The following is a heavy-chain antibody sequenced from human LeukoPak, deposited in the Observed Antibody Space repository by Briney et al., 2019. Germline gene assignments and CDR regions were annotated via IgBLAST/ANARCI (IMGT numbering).Heavy chain of an antibody. CDR1: GFTFSSYW. J-gene: IGHJ6*03. Sequence: GGSLRLSCAASGFTFSSYWMSWVRQAPGKGLEWVANLKQDGSEKYYVDSVKGRFTISRDNAKNSLYLQMNSLRAEDTAVYYCARPGIAVAGTGYYMDVWGKGTTVTVSS. CDR3: ARPGIAVAGTGYYMDV. D-gene: IGHD6-19*01. CDR2: LKQDGSEK. V-gene: IGHV3-7*01.